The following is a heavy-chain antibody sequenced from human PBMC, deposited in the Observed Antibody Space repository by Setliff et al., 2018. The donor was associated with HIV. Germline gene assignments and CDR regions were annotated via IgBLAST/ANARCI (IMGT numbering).Heavy chain of an antibody. Sequence: GGSLRLSCVASGFTFSKYWMSWVRQAPGKGLELVASIKEDGSTKYYVDSVKGRFTVSRDNAKNSLYLQVNSLRAEDTAVYYCTANLLQFLGDYWGLGSLVTVSS. V-gene: IGHV3-7*03. CDR1: GFTFSKYW. D-gene: IGHD3-3*01. CDR2: IKEDGSTK. J-gene: IGHJ4*02. CDR3: TANLLQFLGDY.